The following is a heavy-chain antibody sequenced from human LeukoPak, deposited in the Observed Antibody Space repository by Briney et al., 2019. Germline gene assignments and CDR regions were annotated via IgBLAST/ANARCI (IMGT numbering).Heavy chain of an antibody. CDR3: ARAGDPGSVDY. Sequence: GGSLRLSCAASGFTFSPHWMSWVRQAPGEGLEWVANINGHGSGTYYVDSVKGRFTVSRDNAKNSLFLQMNSLRAEDTAVYYCARAGDPGSVDYWGQGTLVTVSS. V-gene: IGHV3-7*01. D-gene: IGHD3-10*01. CDR1: GFTFSPHW. CDR2: INGHGSGT. J-gene: IGHJ4*02.